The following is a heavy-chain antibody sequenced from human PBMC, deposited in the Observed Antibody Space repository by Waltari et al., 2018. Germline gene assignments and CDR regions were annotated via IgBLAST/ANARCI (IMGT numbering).Heavy chain of an antibody. Sequence: QVQLQQWGAGLLKPSETLSLTCAVYGGSFSGYYWSWIRQPPGKGLEWIGEINHSGSTNYNPSLKSRVTISVDTSKNQFSLKLSSVTAADTAVYYCARAALWYLAFDPWGQGTLVTVSS. CDR2: INHSGST. D-gene: IGHD3-10*01. CDR3: ARAALWYLAFDP. V-gene: IGHV4-34*01. J-gene: IGHJ5*02. CDR1: GGSFSGYY.